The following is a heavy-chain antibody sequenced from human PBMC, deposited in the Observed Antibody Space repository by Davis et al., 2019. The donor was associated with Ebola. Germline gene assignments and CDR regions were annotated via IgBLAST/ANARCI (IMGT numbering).Heavy chain of an antibody. V-gene: IGHV1-69*04. CDR2: IIPILGIA. CDR3: ARGYYDFWSGYFSGRMDV. D-gene: IGHD3-3*01. J-gene: IGHJ6*02. Sequence: AASVKVSCKASGGTFSSYAISWVRQAPEQGLEWMGRIIPILGIANYAQKFQGRVTITADKSTSTAYMELRSLTSDDTAVYYCARGYYDFWSGYFSGRMDVWGQGTTVTVSS. CDR1: GGTFSSYA.